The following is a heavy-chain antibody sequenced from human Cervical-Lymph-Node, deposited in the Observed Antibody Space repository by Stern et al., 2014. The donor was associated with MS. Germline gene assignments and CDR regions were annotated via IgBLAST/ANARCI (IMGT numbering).Heavy chain of an antibody. Sequence: MQLVESGGGVIQPGRSLRLSCAASGFTFSTYGMHWVRQAPGKGLEGVALLSYDGSHQYYADSVEGRFTISRDNSDNTLYLQMNALRVEDTAVYYCAKGAAAGAHWGQGALVTVSA. J-gene: IGHJ4*02. CDR1: GFTFSTYG. V-gene: IGHV3-30*18. CDR2: LSYDGSHQ. CDR3: AKGAAAGAH. D-gene: IGHD6-13*01.